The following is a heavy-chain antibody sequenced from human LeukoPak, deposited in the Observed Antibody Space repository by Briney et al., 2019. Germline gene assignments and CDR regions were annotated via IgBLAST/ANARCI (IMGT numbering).Heavy chain of an antibody. J-gene: IGHJ4*02. CDR3: AKDSVYCSSTSCYVY. Sequence: GGSLRLSCAASGFTFSSYAMSWVRQAPGKGLEWVSAISGSGGSTYYADSVKGRFTISRDNSKDTLYLQMNSLRAEDTAVYYCAKDSVYCSSTSCYVYWGQGTLVTVSS. D-gene: IGHD2-2*01. CDR2: ISGSGGST. V-gene: IGHV3-23*01. CDR1: GFTFSSYA.